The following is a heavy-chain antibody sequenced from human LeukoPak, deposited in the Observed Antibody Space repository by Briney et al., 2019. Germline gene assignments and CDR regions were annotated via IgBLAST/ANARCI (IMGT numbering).Heavy chain of an antibody. Sequence: PRGSLRLSCAASGFTFSSYAVSWVRQAPGKGLEWVSSISSSGGSTYSADSVKGRFTISRDNSKNTLYLQMNSLRAEDTALYYCAKDRSCTNDICHGDFDYWGQGTLVTVSP. CDR3: AKDRSCTNDICHGDFDY. CDR2: ISSSGGST. D-gene: IGHD2-8*01. CDR1: GFTFSSYA. J-gene: IGHJ4*02. V-gene: IGHV3-23*01.